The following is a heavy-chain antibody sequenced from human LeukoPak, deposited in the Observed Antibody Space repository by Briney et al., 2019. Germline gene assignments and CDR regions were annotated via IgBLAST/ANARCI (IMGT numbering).Heavy chain of an antibody. J-gene: IGHJ4*02. D-gene: IGHD2-2*01. V-gene: IGHV1-69*13. CDR1: GGTFSSYA. Sequence: ASVKVSCTASGGTFSSYAISCVRQAPGQGLEWMGGIIPIFGTANYAQKFQGRVTITADESTSTAYMELSSLRSEDTAVYYCARDKDVVVPAALGLGYYFDYWGQGTLVTVSS. CDR2: IIPIFGTA. CDR3: ARDKDVVVPAALGLGYYFDY.